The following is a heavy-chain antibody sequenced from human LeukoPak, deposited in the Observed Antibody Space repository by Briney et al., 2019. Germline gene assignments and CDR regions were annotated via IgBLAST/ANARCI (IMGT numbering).Heavy chain of an antibody. Sequence: GGSLRLSCAASGFTFSSYGMSWVRQAPGKGLEWVSSIRGSGGNTYYADSVKGRFTISRDNGKNSLYLQMNSLRDEDTAVYYCARDRDYAFDYWGQGTLVTVSS. D-gene: IGHD4-17*01. CDR2: IRGSGGNT. CDR3: ARDRDYAFDY. J-gene: IGHJ4*02. V-gene: IGHV3-23*01. CDR1: GFTFSSYG.